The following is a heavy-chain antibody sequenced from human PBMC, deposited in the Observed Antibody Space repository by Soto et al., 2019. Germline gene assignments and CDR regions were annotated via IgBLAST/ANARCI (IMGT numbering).Heavy chain of an antibody. V-gene: IGHV4-4*02. J-gene: IGHJ6*02. CDR2: TSHDGVT. CDR1: SGSIDNVYW. D-gene: IGHD6-13*01. Sequence: SETLSLTCAVSSGSIDNVYWWSWVRQSPGKGLEWIGETSHDGVTNYNPSLEGRVTISIDKSKNQFYLDLNSVTAADTAVYYCAREGVSSSWYYYYALDVWGQGTTVTVSS. CDR3: AREGVSSSWYYYYALDV.